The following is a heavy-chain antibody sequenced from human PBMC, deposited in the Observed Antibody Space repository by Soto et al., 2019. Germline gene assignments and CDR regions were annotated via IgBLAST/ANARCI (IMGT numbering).Heavy chain of an antibody. CDR2: INPNSGGT. D-gene: IGHD3-3*01. CDR3: ARLSFYDFWSDPYGMDV. Sequence: ASVKVSCKASGYTFTGYYMHWVRQAPGQGLEWMGWINPNSGGTNYAQKFQGRVTMTRDTSISTAYMELSRLRSDDTAAYYCARLSFYDFWSDPYGMDVWGQGTTVTVSS. CDR1: GYTFTGYY. V-gene: IGHV1-2*02. J-gene: IGHJ6*02.